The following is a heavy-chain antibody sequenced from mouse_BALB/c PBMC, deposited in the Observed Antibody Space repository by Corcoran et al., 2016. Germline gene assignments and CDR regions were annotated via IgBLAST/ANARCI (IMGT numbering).Heavy chain of an antibody. Sequence: QIQLVQSGPELKKPGETVKISCKASGYTFTNYGMNWVKQAPGKGLKWMGWINTYTGEPTYADDFKGRFAFSLENSASTAYLQINNLKNEDMATYFCARKGYGSSFSYWGQGTLVTVSA. CDR1: GYTFTNYG. J-gene: IGHJ3*01. V-gene: IGHV9-1*02. D-gene: IGHD1-1*01. CDR2: INTYTGEP. CDR3: ARKGYGSSFSY.